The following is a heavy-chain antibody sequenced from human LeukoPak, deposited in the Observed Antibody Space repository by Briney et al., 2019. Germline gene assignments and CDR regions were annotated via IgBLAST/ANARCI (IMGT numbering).Heavy chain of an antibody. J-gene: IGHJ4*02. CDR3: ASVYDSSGYYPF. V-gene: IGHV4-30-4*01. Sequence: SETLSLTCTVSGASIRSGDYYWSWIRQPPGKGLEWIGYIYDSGSTYYNPSLKSRITISVDTSENRFSLKLSSVTAADTAVYYCASVYDSSGYYPFWGQGTLVTVSS. D-gene: IGHD3-22*01. CDR2: IYDSGST. CDR1: GASIRSGDYY.